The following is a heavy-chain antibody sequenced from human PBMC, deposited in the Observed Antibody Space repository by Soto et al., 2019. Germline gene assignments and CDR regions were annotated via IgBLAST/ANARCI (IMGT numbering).Heavy chain of an antibody. V-gene: IGHV4-39*01. CDR2: IYYSGST. D-gene: IGHD6-13*01. J-gene: IGHJ5*02. CDR1: GGSISSSSYY. Sequence: TSETLSLTCTVSGGSISSSSYYWGWIRQPPGKGLEWIGSIYYSGSTYYNPSLKSRVTISVDTSKNQFSLKLSSVTAADTAVYYCARRTYSSSWYVGFDPWGQGTLVTVSS. CDR3: ARRTYSSSWYVGFDP.